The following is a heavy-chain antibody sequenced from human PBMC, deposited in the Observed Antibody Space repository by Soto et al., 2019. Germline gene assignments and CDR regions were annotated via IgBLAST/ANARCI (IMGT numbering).Heavy chain of an antibody. Sequence: SETLSLTCTVSGGSISSYYWSWIRQPPGKGLEWIGYIYYSGSTNYNPSLKSRVTISVDTSMNQFSLKLSSVTAADTAVYYCARDQTRTNCYEYWGQGPLVTVSS. J-gene: IGHJ4*02. CDR2: IYYSGST. V-gene: IGHV4-59*01. CDR1: GGSISSYY. D-gene: IGHD4-17*01. CDR3: ARDQTRTNCYEY.